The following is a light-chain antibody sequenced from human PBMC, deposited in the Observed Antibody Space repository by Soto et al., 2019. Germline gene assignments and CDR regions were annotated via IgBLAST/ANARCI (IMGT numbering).Light chain of an antibody. CDR2: NIN. V-gene: IGLV7-43*01. CDR3: LLFHGGAQVWM. Sequence: QAVVTQEPSLTVSPGGTVTLTCASSTGAVTSGYWPSWFQQKPGQAPRPLIYNINNKQSWTPARFSGSLLGGKAALTLSGVQPEDEADYYCLLFHGGAQVWMFGGGTKLTVL. J-gene: IGLJ3*02. CDR1: TGAVTSGYW.